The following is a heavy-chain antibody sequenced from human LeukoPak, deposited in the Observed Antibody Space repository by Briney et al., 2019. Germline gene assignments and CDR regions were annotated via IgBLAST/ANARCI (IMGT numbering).Heavy chain of an antibody. CDR3: AKMMEIVVVVAATHEYFQH. D-gene: IGHD2-15*01. J-gene: IGHJ1*01. CDR2: ISGGGGST. CDR1: GFTFSSYA. V-gene: IGHV3-23*01. Sequence: GGSLRLSCAASGFTFSSYAMSWVRQAPGKGLEWVSGISGGGGSTYYADSVKGRFTISRDNSRNTLYLQMNSLRGEDTAVYYCAKMMEIVVVVAATHEYFQHWGQGTLVTVSS.